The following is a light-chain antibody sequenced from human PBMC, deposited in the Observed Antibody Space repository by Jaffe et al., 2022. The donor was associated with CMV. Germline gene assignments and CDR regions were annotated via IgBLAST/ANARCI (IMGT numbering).Light chain of an antibody. J-gene: IGLJ3*02. CDR2: SNN. CDR1: SSNIGSNT. V-gene: IGLV1-44*01. Sequence: QSVLTQPPSASGTPGQRVTISCSGSSSNIGSNTVNWYQQLPGTAPKLLIYSNNQRPSGVPDRFSGSKSGTSASLAISGLQSEDEADYYCAAWDDSLNGSGCWVFGGGTKLTVL. CDR3: AAWDDSLNGSGCWV.